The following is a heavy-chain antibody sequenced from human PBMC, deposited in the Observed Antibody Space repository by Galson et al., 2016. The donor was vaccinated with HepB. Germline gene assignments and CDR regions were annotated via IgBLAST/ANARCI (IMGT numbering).Heavy chain of an antibody. CDR3: SREMTGSYFD. CDR2: IRGDGIVS. Sequence: SLRLSCAASGFTFNAHWMNWVRQAPGEGLEWVANIRGDGIVSYYAESVRGRFTISRDNAKNSLYLQRNGLRVDETAVYYCSREMTGSYFDWGQGTLVTVSS. CDR1: GFTFNAHW. V-gene: IGHV3-7*03. J-gene: IGHJ4*02. D-gene: IGHD3-10*01.